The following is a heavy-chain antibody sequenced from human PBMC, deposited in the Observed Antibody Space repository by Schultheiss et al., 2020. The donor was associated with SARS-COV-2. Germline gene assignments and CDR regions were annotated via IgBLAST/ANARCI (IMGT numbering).Heavy chain of an antibody. Sequence: GGSLRLSCKGSGYSFTNFWIGWVRQMPGKGLEWMGIVYPGDSETRYSPSFQGHVTISADKSISTAYLQWSSLKASDTAMYYWARTIAGAGTNGDYWGQGTLVTVSS. CDR1: GYSFTNFW. V-gene: IGHV5-51*01. J-gene: IGHJ4*02. CDR3: ARTIAGAGTNGDY. CDR2: VYPGDSET. D-gene: IGHD6-13*01.